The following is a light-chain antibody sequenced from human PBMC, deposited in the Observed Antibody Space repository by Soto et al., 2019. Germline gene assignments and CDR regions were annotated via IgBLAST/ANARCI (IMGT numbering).Light chain of an antibody. J-gene: IGKJ3*01. CDR1: QGIANY. CDR3: QKYNGAPFT. V-gene: IGKV1-27*01. Sequence: DIQMTQSPSSLSASVGDRVTVTCRASQGIANYLAWYQQKPGKVPKLLIYAASTLEPGVPSRFSGSGFGTDFTLSISSLQPEDFATYYCQKYNGAPFTFGPGTKVDNK. CDR2: AAS.